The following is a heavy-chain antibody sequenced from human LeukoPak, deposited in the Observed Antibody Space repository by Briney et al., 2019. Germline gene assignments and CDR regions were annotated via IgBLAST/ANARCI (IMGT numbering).Heavy chain of an antibody. D-gene: IGHD4-23*01. J-gene: IGHJ5*02. Sequence: EASVKVSCKASGYTFTGYYMHWVRQAPGQGLEWMGWINPNSGGTNYAQKFQGRVTMTRDTSISTAYMELSRLRSDDTAVYHCARDVGNSVGNWFDPWGQGTLVTVSS. V-gene: IGHV1-2*02. CDR2: INPNSGGT. CDR1: GYTFTGYY. CDR3: ARDVGNSVGNWFDP.